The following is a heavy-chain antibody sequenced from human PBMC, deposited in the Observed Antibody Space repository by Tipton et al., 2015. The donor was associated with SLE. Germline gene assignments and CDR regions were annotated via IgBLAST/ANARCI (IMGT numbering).Heavy chain of an antibody. CDR3: ARRCQYQLLR. J-gene: IGHJ4*02. V-gene: IGHV4-61*02. D-gene: IGHD2-2*01. Sequence: TLSLTCTVSGGSISSGSYYWTWIRQPAGKGLEWIGRIYTNGSTNYNPSLKSRVTISVDTSKKQLSLSLRSVTAADTAVYYCARRCQYQLLRWGQGTLVTVSS. CDR2: IYTNGST. CDR1: GGSISSGSYY.